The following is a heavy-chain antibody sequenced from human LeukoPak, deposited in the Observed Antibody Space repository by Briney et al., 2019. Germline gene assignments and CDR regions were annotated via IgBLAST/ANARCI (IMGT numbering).Heavy chain of an antibody. D-gene: IGHD2-2*01. CDR3: ATYYCSSVCRFDN. J-gene: IGHJ4*02. CDR1: GGSMSRYY. V-gene: IGHV4-4*07. CDR2: IYSSGST. Sequence: SETLSLTCTLSGGSMSRYYWSWIRQPAGKGLEWIGRIYSSGSTNYNPSLKSRVTMSVDTSKNQFSLKLSSVTAADTAMYYCATYYCSSVCRFDNWGQGTLVTVSS.